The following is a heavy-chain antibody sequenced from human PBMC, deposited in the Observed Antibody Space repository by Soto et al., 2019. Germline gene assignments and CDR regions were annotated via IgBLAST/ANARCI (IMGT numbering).Heavy chain of an antibody. D-gene: IGHD6-6*01. CDR3: ARPAGRLANWFYP. CDR2: INPSGAST. V-gene: IGHV1-46*01. CDR1: GYTFTDYR. Sequence: QVQLVQSGAEVKKPGASVKVSCKASGYTFTDYRMIWVRQAPGQGLEWMGIINPSGASTNYAQKFQGRVTLTRDSFTSTVYMELSSLKSEDTAVYYCARPAGRLANWFYPWGQRTLVTVAS. J-gene: IGHJ5*02.